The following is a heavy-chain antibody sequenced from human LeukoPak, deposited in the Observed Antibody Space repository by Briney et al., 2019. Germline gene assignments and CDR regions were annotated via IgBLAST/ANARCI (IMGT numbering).Heavy chain of an antibody. CDR1: GGSISSYY. V-gene: IGHV4-59*01. Sequence: PSETLSLTCTVSGGSISSYYWSWIRQPPGKGLEWIGYIYYSGSTNYNPSLKSRVTISVDTSKNQFSLKLSFVTAADTAVYYCARRSDQYYYGSGALDYWGQGTLVTVSS. CDR2: IYYSGST. D-gene: IGHD3-10*01. CDR3: ARRSDQYYYGSGALDY. J-gene: IGHJ4*02.